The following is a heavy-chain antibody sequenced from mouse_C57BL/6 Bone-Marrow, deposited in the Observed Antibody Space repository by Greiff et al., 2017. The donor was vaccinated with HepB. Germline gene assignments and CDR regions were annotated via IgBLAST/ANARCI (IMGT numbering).Heavy chain of an antibody. CDR3: ASNWDFAY. J-gene: IGHJ3*01. CDR2: ISYDGSN. Sequence: EVQVVESGPGLVKPSQSLSLTCSVTGYSITSGYYWNWIRQFPGNKLEWMGYISYDGSNNYNPSLKNRISITRDTSKNQFFLKLNSVTTEDTATYYCASNWDFAYWGQGTLVTVSA. D-gene: IGHD4-1*01. CDR1: GYSITSGYY. V-gene: IGHV3-6*01.